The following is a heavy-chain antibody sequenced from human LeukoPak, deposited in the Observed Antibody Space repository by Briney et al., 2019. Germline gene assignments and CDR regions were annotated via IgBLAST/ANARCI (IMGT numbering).Heavy chain of an antibody. J-gene: IGHJ5*02. Sequence: SQTLSLTCTVSGGSISIYYGSCIRHPPGKGLEGSGYISYSGSTNSNPSLTSRGTTSVDTSKNHFSPRLGPLTAAGTALYYCARAQSREYDFWSGYMWTWFAPWGQGTLVTVP. CDR3: ARAQSREYDFWSGYMWTWFAP. CDR1: GGSISIYY. V-gene: IGHV4-59*01. CDR2: ISYSGST. D-gene: IGHD3-3*01.